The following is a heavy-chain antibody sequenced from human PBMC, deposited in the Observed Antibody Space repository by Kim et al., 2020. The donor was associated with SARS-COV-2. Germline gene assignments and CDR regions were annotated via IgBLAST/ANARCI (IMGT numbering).Heavy chain of an antibody. J-gene: IGHJ4*02. CDR2: INHSGST. D-gene: IGHD3-22*01. Sequence: SETLSLTCAVYGGSFSGYYWSWIRQPPGKGLEWIGEINHSGSTNYNPSLKSRVTISVDTSKNQFSLKLSSVTAADTAVYYCARGMDYYDSSGIGRVDYWGQGTLVTVSS. CDR1: GGSFSGYY. V-gene: IGHV4-34*01. CDR3: ARGMDYYDSSGIGRVDY.